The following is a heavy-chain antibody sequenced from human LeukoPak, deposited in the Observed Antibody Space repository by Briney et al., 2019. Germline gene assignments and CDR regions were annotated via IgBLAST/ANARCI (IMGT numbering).Heavy chain of an antibody. V-gene: IGHV3-21*01. Sequence: GGSLRLSCAASGFTFSSYSMNWVRQAPGKGLEWVSSISSSSSYIYYADSVKGRFTISRDNAKNSLYLQMNSLRAEGTAVYYCARVPQGVSSGYMDYWGQGTLVTVSS. CDR1: GFTFSSYS. J-gene: IGHJ4*02. CDR2: ISSSSSYI. CDR3: ARVPQGVSSGYMDY. D-gene: IGHD3-22*01.